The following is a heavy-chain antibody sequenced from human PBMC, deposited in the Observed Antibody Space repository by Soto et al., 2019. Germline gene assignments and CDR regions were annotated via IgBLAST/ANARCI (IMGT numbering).Heavy chain of an antibody. CDR1: GGTFSSYA. CDR3: ARYRPSRDQGVLFDY. V-gene: IGHV1-69*01. D-gene: IGHD3-10*01. Sequence: QVQLVQSGAEVKKPGSSVKVSCKSSGGTFSSYAISWVRQAPGQGLEWMGGIIPIFGTANYAQKFQGRVTITPDESTSTAYMELSSQRSEDTAGYYFARYRPSRDQGVLFDYWGQGTLVTVSS. J-gene: IGHJ4*02. CDR2: IIPIFGTA.